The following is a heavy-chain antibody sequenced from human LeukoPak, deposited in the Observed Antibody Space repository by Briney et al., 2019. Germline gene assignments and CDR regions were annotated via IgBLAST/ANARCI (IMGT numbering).Heavy chain of an antibody. CDR3: ARDMGYCSSSNCYTYYLDY. V-gene: IGHV3-48*03. J-gene: IGHJ4*02. Sequence: GGSLRLSCVASGFTFSRFEMNWVGQAPGKGLEWVPYISGSGSSIYYADSVKGRFTISRDNAKNSLYLQMNSLRGEDTAVYYCARDMGYCSSSNCYTYYLDYWGQGTLVTVSS. D-gene: IGHD2-2*01. CDR2: ISGSGSSI. CDR1: GFTFSRFE.